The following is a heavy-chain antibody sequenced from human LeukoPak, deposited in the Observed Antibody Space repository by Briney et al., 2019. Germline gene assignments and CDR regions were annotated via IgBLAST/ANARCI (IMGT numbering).Heavy chain of an antibody. D-gene: IGHD5-18*01. CDR1: GFTFSIYA. CDR3: AKVGSYSERDY. V-gene: IGHV3-23*01. CDR2: ISGSGGST. J-gene: IGHJ4*02. Sequence: GGSLRLSCAASGFTFSIYAMTWVRQAPGKGLEGVSGISGSGGSTNYADSVKGRFTISRDNSKNTLYLQMNSLRAEDTAVYYCAKVGSYSERDYWGQRTLVTVSS.